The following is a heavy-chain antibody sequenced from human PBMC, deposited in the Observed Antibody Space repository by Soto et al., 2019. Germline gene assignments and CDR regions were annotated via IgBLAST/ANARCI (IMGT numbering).Heavy chain of an antibody. Sequence: PGGSLRLSCVVSGFTFNTYWMTWVRQAPGKGLEWVANINEDGNKQNYVDSVRGRFTISRDNAKTSLYLQMNSLRVEDTAVYYCARTAYDFWSGYLDYWGQGTLVSVSS. J-gene: IGHJ4*02. D-gene: IGHD3-3*01. CDR1: GFTFNTYW. CDR3: ARTAYDFWSGYLDY. CDR2: INEDGNKQ. V-gene: IGHV3-7*03.